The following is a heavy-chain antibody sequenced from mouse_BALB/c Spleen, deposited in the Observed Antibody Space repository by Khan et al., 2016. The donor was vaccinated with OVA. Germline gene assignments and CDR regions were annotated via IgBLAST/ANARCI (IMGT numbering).Heavy chain of an antibody. D-gene: IGHD1-1*01. V-gene: IGHV3-2*02. CDR2: ISYSGRT. Sequence: EVQLQESGPGLVKPSQSLSLTCTVTGYSITSDYAWNWIRQFPGNKLEWMGYISYSGRTSYNPSLKSRISITRDTSKNQFFLHLNSLTTEYTATYYCARSVTITTVVATDFDYWGQGTTLTVSS. J-gene: IGHJ2*01. CDR3: ARSVTITTVVATDFDY. CDR1: GYSITSDYA.